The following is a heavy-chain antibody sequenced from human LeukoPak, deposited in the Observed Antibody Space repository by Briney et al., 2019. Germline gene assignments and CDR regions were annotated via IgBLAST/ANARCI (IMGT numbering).Heavy chain of an antibody. D-gene: IGHD3-9*01. Sequence: GGSLRLSCAASGFTFSSYSMNWVRQAAGKGLEWVSGFSGSGGSTYYADSVKGRFTISRDNSKNTLYLQMNSLRAEDTAVYYCARDYDILTGYYVEPPDYYYYGMDVWGQGTTVTVSS. CDR3: ARDYDILTGYYVEPPDYYYYGMDV. CDR1: GFTFSSYS. CDR2: FSGSGGST. J-gene: IGHJ6*02. V-gene: IGHV3-23*01.